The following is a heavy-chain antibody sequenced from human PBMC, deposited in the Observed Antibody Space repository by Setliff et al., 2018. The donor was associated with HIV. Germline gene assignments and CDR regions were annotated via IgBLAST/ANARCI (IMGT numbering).Heavy chain of an antibody. J-gene: IGHJ4*02. Sequence: PGGSLRFSCAVSGFTVSNNYMTWARQAPGKGLEWVSVLFAGGRTYYADSVKGRFAISRDNSKNTLYLQMNSLRAEDTAVYYCARPNYYDSSGSFDYWGQGTLVTVSS. D-gene: IGHD3-22*01. V-gene: IGHV3-53*01. CDR1: GFTVSNNY. CDR3: ARPNYYDSSGSFDY. CDR2: LFAGGRT.